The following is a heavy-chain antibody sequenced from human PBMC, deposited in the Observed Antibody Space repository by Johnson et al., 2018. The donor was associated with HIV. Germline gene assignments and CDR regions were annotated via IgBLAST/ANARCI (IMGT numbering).Heavy chain of an antibody. CDR2: IYSGGST. CDR3: AKRLTYANSLDAFDI. Sequence: VQLVESGVGLVQPGGSLRLSCAASGFTVSSNYLSWVRQAPGKWLEWVSVIYSGGSTYYADSVKGRLTISRDNSKNTLYLQMNSLRAEDTAVYYCAKRLTYANSLDAFDIWGQGTMVTVSS. D-gene: IGHD3-9*01. V-gene: IGHV3-66*04. CDR1: GFTVSSNY. J-gene: IGHJ3*02.